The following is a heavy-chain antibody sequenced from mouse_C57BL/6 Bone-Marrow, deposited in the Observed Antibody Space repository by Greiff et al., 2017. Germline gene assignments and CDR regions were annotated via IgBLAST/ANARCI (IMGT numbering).Heavy chain of an antibody. J-gene: IGHJ3*01. CDR1: GYTFTDYN. CDR2: INPNNGGT. V-gene: IGHV1-18*01. Sequence: EVQLQESGPELVKPGASVKIPCKASGYTFTDYNMDWVKQSHGKSLEWIGDINPNNGGTIYNQKFKGKATLTVDKSSSTAYMELRSLTSEDTAVYYCARRDYDYDAAWFAYWGQGTLVTVSA. CDR3: ARRDYDYDAAWFAY. D-gene: IGHD2-4*01.